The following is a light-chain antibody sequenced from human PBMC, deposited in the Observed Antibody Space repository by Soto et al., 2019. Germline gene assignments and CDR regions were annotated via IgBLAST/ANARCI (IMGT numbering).Light chain of an antibody. CDR2: DVI. J-gene: IGLJ2*01. Sequence: QSALTQPASVSGSPGQSITISCTGTSSDVGGYNYVSWYQQHPGKAPKLMIYDVINRPSGVSNRFSGSKSVNSASLTISGLQAEDEADYYCSSYTSSSTYVVFGGGTKLTV. CDR1: SSDVGGYNY. V-gene: IGLV2-14*03. CDR3: SSYTSSSTYVV.